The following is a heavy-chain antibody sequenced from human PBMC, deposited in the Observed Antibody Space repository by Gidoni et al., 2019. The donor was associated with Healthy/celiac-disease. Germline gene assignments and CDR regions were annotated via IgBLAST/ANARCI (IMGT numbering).Heavy chain of an antibody. Sequence: QVQLQQWGAGLLKPSETLSLTCAVYGGSFSGYYWSWIRQPPGKGLEWIGEINHSGSTNYKSSLKSRVTISVDTSKNQFSLKLSSVTAADTAVYYCARITVLLSFGESSSFDYWGQGTLVTVSS. J-gene: IGHJ4*02. V-gene: IGHV4-34*01. D-gene: IGHD3-10*01. CDR3: ARITVLLSFGESSSFDY. CDR1: GGSFSGYY. CDR2: INHSGST.